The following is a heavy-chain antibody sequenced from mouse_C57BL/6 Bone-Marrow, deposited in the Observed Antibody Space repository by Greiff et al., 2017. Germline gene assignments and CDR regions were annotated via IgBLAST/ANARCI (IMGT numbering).Heavy chain of an antibody. D-gene: IGHD2-5*01. V-gene: IGHV1-80*01. CDR1: GYAFSSYW. Sequence: VKLLESGAELVKPGASVKISCKASGYAFSSYWMNWVKQRPGKGLEWIGQIYPGDGDTNYNGKFKGKATLTADKSSSTAYMQLSSLTSEDSAVYFCARRSNFYYYAMDYWGQGTSVTVSS. CDR2: IYPGDGDT. CDR3: ARRSNFYYYAMDY. J-gene: IGHJ4*01.